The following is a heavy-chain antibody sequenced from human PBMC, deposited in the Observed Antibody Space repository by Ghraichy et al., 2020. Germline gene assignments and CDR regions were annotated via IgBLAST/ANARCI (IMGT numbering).Heavy chain of an antibody. D-gene: IGHD2-21*02. J-gene: IGHJ4*02. CDR3: AKDQSIYCN. Sequence: GESLNISCAASGFTFSSYAMSWVRQAPGKGLEWVSAISGSGGSTYYADSVKGRFTISRDNSKNTLYLQMNSLRAEDTAVYYCAKDQSIYCNWGQGTLVTVSS. V-gene: IGHV3-23*01. CDR1: GFTFSSYA. CDR2: ISGSGGST.